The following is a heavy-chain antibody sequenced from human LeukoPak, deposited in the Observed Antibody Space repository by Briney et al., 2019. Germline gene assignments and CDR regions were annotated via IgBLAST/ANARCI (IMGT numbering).Heavy chain of an antibody. J-gene: IGHJ4*02. CDR3: ARDPYLGPFDY. Sequence: GGSLRLSCAASGFTLSSYWMHWVRQAPGKGLVWVSRIKSDGSSTSYADSVKGRFTTSRDNAKNTLYLQMNSLRAEDTAVYYCARDPYLGPFDYWGQGTLVTVSS. CDR1: GFTLSSYW. V-gene: IGHV3-74*01. CDR2: IKSDGSST. D-gene: IGHD3/OR15-3a*01.